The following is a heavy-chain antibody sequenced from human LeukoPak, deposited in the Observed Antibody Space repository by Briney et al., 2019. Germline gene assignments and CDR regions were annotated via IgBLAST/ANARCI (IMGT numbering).Heavy chain of an antibody. CDR2: ISSCNGKT. Sequence: ASVKVSCKASGYTFTSYGLSWVRQAPGQGLEWMGWISSCNGKTNYAQKFQGRLTMTTDTSTSTAYMELRSLTSDDTAVYYCARDITVVSLASIGFDYWSRGTVVTVSS. CDR1: GYTFTSYG. CDR3: ARDITVVSLASIGFDY. D-gene: IGHD3-16*01. V-gene: IGHV1-18*01. J-gene: IGHJ4*02.